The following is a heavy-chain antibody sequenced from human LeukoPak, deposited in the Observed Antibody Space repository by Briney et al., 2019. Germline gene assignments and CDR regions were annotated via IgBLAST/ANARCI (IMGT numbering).Heavy chain of an antibody. D-gene: IGHD3-10*01. CDR1: GFTFSNAW. Sequence: GGSLRLSCAASGFTFSNAWMSWVRQAPGKGLEWVGRIKTKIDGETTDYGAPVKGRFIISRDDSKNTVYLQMNSLETEDTAVYYCSTDRYGSGDYWGQGTLVTVSS. CDR2: IKTKIDGETT. J-gene: IGHJ4*02. V-gene: IGHV3-15*01. CDR3: STDRYGSGDY.